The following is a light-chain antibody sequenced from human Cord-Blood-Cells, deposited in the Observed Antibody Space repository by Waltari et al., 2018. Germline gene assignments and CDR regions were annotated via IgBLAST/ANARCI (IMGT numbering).Light chain of an antibody. V-gene: IGKV3-20*01. CDR1: QSVSSSY. Sequence: EIVLTQSPGPLSLSPGERATLPCRASQSVSSSYLAWYQQKPGQAPRLLIYGASSRATGIPDRFSGSGSGTDFTLTISRLEPEDFAVYYYQQYGSSSITFGQGTRLEIK. CDR3: QQYGSSSIT. CDR2: GAS. J-gene: IGKJ5*01.